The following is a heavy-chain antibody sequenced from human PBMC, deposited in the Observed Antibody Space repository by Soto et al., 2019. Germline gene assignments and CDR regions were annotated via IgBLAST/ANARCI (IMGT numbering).Heavy chain of an antibody. CDR1: GFTFSSYG. CDR2: ISYDESNK. CDR3: TKGVVVITSYFQH. J-gene: IGHJ1*01. V-gene: IGHV3-30*18. Sequence: QVQLVESGGGVVQPGRSLRLSCAASGFTFSSYGMHWVRQAPGKELEWVAVISYDESNKYYADSVKGRFTISRDNSKNTLYLQMNSLRAEDTAVYYCTKGVVVITSYFQHWGQGTLVTVSS. D-gene: IGHD3-22*01.